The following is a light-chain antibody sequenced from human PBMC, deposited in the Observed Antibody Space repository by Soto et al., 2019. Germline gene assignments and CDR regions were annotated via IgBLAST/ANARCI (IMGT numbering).Light chain of an antibody. CDR1: QKVSSSY. Sequence: EIVLTQAPAPLFLFPGERGTLPCGARQKVSSSYLAWYQQKPGLAPRLLIYDASSRATGIPDRFSGSGSGTDFTLTISRLEPEDFAVYYCQQYGSSPRTFGQGTKVDIK. V-gene: IGKV3D-20*01. J-gene: IGKJ1*01. CDR2: DAS. CDR3: QQYGSSPRT.